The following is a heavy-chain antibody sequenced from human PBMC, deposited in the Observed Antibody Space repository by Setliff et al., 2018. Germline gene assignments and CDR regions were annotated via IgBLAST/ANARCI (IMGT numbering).Heavy chain of an antibody. J-gene: IGHJ4*02. D-gene: IGHD2-21*01. CDR3: ASQRLARYFES. Sequence: SETLSLTCSVYGESFSNNYWSWIRQTPGKGLEWIGESNHGGSTSYHPSLKSRLTMSVDTSKNQFSLKLTSVTAADTAVYYCASQRLARYFESWGQGILVTVSS. V-gene: IGHV4-34*01. CDR2: SNHGGST. CDR1: GESFSNNY.